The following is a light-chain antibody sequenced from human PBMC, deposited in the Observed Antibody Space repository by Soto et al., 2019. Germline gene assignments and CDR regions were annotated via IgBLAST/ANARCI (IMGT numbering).Light chain of an antibody. V-gene: IGKV1-5*01. CDR3: QEYNSWRGEWT. Sequence: DVQVTQPPSTGSASVGDRVTITCRTSHSINIWLAWYQQKPGQAPKLLIYDASTLETGVPSRFSGSGSRTEFTLTISSLQPDDLGTYYCQEYNSWRGEWTFGQGTKVDIK. CDR1: HSINIW. J-gene: IGKJ1*01. CDR2: DAS.